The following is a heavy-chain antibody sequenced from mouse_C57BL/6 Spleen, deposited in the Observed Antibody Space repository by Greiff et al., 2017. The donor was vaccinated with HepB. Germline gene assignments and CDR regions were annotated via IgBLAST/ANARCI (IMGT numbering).Heavy chain of an antibody. Sequence: QVQLQQSGPELVKPGASVKISCKASGYAFSSSWMNWVKQRPGKGLEWIGRIYPGDGDTNYNGKFKGKATLTADKSSSTAYMQLSSLTSEDSAVYFCARGNGYSPYDFDYWGQGTTLTVSS. CDR3: ARGNGYSPYDFDY. CDR2: IYPGDGDT. CDR1: GYAFSSSW. V-gene: IGHV1-82*01. D-gene: IGHD2-3*01. J-gene: IGHJ2*01.